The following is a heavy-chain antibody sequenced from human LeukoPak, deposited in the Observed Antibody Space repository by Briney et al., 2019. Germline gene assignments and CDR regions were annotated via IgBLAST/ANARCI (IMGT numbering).Heavy chain of an antibody. V-gene: IGHV3-74*03. CDR1: GFNFTGYW. CDR3: ARDGPYYGDYYGIIGEYDY. D-gene: IGHD4-17*01. J-gene: IGHJ4*02. CDR2: LYSDGRSL. Sequence: GGSLRLSCAGSGFNFTGYWMHWVRQAPGKGLEWISRLYSDGRSLTYADSVMGRFTISRDNAKNSLYLQMNSVRAEDTAVYYCARDGPYYGDYYGIIGEYDYWGQGPLVTVSS.